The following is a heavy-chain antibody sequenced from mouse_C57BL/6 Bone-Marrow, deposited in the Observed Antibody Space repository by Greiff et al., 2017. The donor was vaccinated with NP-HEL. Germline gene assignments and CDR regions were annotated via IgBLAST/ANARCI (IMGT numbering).Heavy chain of an antibody. D-gene: IGHD1-1*01. Sequence: EVQRVESGEGLVKPGGSLKLSCAASGFTFSSYAMSWVRQTPEKRLEWVAYISSGGDYIYYADTVKGRFTISRDNARNTLYLQMSSLKFEDTAMYYCTREGALLPWFAYWGQGTLVTVSA. CDR1: GFTFSSYA. CDR3: TREGALLPWFAY. V-gene: IGHV5-9-1*02. CDR2: ISSGGDYI. J-gene: IGHJ3*01.